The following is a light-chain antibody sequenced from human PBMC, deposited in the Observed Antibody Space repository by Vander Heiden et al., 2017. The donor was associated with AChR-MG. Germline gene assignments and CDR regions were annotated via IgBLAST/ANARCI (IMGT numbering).Light chain of an antibody. Sequence: DIVMTQSPDSLTVSLGERATINCKSSQSVLYSSNNKNYLAWYQQRPGQPPKLLIYWASTRESGVPDRFSASGSETDFTLTISSLQAEDVAVYYCQRDDDPPQTFGHGTTVDIK. CDR3: QRDDDPPQT. J-gene: IGKJ3*01. CDR1: QSVLYSSNNKNY. CDR2: WAS. V-gene: IGKV4-1*01.